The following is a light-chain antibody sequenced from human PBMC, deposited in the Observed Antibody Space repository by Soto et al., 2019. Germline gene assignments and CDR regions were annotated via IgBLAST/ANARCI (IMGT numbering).Light chain of an antibody. Sequence: EIVLTQSPGTLSLSRGERATLSCRASQSVSSCYIAWYQQKPGQAPRLLIYGASGRATGIPDRFSGSGSGTDFTLTISRLEPEAFAVYYCQQYGSSPTWTFGQGTKVEIK. CDR1: QSVSSCY. J-gene: IGKJ1*01. CDR3: QQYGSSPTWT. CDR2: GAS. V-gene: IGKV3-20*01.